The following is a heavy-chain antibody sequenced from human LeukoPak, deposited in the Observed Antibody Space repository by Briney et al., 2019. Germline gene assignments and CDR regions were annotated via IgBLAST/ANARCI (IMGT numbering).Heavy chain of an antibody. Sequence: GGSLRLSCAASGFTFSSYWMSWVRQAPGKGLEWVANIKQDGSEKYYVDSVKGRFTISRDNAKNSLYLQMNSLRAEDTAVYYCARGFVVVPAAITYYFDYWGQGTLVTVSS. CDR3: ARGFVVVPAAITYYFDY. V-gene: IGHV3-7*01. J-gene: IGHJ4*02. CDR2: IKQDGSEK. CDR1: GFTFSSYW. D-gene: IGHD2-2*02.